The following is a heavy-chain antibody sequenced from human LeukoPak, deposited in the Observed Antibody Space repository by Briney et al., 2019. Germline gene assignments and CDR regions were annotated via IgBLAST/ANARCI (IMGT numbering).Heavy chain of an antibody. Sequence: GASVKVSCKASGYTFTGYYMHWVRQAPGQGLEWMGWINPNSGGTNYAQKFQGRVTMTRDTSISTAYMELSRLRSDDTAVYYCARAPRYCSGGSCYSYFDYWGQGTLVTVSS. J-gene: IGHJ4*02. CDR2: INPNSGGT. D-gene: IGHD2-15*01. CDR3: ARAPRYCSGGSCYSYFDY. V-gene: IGHV1-2*02. CDR1: GYTFTGYY.